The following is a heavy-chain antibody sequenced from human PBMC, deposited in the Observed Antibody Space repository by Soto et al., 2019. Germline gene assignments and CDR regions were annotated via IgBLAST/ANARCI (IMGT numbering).Heavy chain of an antibody. J-gene: IGHJ4*02. Sequence: XVKVSCKASGYTFTGYYMHWVRQAPGQGLEWMGRTNXNSGGXNYAKTFQGWXXMTRDKSXXKAYMELSRLRSDETAVYYCARGLIAALVGFDYWGQGTLVTVSS. CDR1: GYTFTGYY. V-gene: IGHV1-2*04. D-gene: IGHD6-6*01. CDR3: ARGLIAALVGFDY. CDR2: TNXNSGGX.